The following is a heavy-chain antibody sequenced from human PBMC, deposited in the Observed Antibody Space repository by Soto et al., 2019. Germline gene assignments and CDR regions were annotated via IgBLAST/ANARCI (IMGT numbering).Heavy chain of an antibody. CDR3: ARDRGWELNFDY. CDR1: GGTFSSYA. CDR2: IIPIFGTA. J-gene: IGHJ4*01. Sequence: QVQLVQSGAEVKKPGSSVKVSCKASGGTFSSYAISWVRQAPGQGLEWMGGIIPIFGTANYAQKFQGRVTITADESTRTANMERSSLRSEDTAVYYWARDRGWELNFDYWGQEPWSPSPQ. D-gene: IGHD1-26*01. V-gene: IGHV1-69*01.